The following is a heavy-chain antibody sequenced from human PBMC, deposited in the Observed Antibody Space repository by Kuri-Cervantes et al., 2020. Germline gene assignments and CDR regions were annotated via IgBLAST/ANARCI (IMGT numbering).Heavy chain of an antibody. CDR3: ARAPLLWFGVSYALDI. CDR1: GFTFDDYA. V-gene: IGHV3-9*01. D-gene: IGHD3-10*01. Sequence: GGSLRLSCAASGFTFDDYAMHWVRQAPGKGLEWVSGISWNSGSIGYADSVKGRFTISRDNSKNTLYLQMNSLRVEDTAVYYCARAPLLWFGVSYALDIWGQGTVVTVSS. J-gene: IGHJ3*02. CDR2: ISWNSGSI.